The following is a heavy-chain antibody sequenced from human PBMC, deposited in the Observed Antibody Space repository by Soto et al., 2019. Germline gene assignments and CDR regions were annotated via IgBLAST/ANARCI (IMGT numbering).Heavy chain of an antibody. CDR2: ISGSGGST. D-gene: IGHD3-3*01. CDR3: AKDLGADPSGYYGY. CDR1: GFTFSSYA. Sequence: GGSLRLSCAASGFTFSSYAMSWVRQAPGKGLEWVSAISGSGGSTYYADSVKGRFTISRDNSKNTLYLQMNSLRAEDTAVYYCAKDLGADPSGYYGYWGQGTLVTVSS. V-gene: IGHV3-23*01. J-gene: IGHJ4*02.